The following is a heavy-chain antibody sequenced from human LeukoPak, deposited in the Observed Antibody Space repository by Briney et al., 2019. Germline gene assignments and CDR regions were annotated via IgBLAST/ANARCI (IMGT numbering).Heavy chain of an antibody. Sequence: GGSLRLSCVASGFTFSDYYMSWIRQAPGKGLEWISYISSTGSTMYYADSVKGRFTISRDNARNSLYLQMNSLRAEDTAVYYCARDGEYSYGSFDYWGQGTLVTVSS. V-gene: IGHV3-11*04. D-gene: IGHD5-18*01. CDR1: GFTFSDYY. J-gene: IGHJ4*02. CDR2: ISSTGSTM. CDR3: ARDGEYSYGSFDY.